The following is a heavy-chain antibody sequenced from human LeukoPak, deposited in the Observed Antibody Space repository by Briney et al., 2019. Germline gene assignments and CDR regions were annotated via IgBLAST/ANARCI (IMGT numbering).Heavy chain of an antibody. CDR3: ARDVDFLFDP. Sequence: PSETLSLTCTVSGGSISSYYWSWIRQPPGKGLKWIGYIYYSGSTNYNPSLKSRVTISVDTSKNQFSLKLSSVTAADTAVYYCARDVDFLFDPWGQGTLVTVSS. CDR1: GGSISSYY. V-gene: IGHV4-59*01. D-gene: IGHD3-9*01. J-gene: IGHJ5*02. CDR2: IYYSGST.